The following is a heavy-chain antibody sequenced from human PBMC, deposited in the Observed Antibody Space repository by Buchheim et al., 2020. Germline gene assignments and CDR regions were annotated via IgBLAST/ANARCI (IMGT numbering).Heavy chain of an antibody. Sequence: EVQLVQSGAEVKKSGESLRISCQGSGYSFTNFWIGWVRQMPGKGLEWMGIIYPEDSDTRYSPSFLGHVSISADKSAKTVYLQWSSLKASDTAMYYCARQDYSNHPTLPYYYYGMDVWGQGTT. D-gene: IGHD4-11*01. CDR1: GYSFTNFW. V-gene: IGHV5-51*01. CDR3: ARQDYSNHPTLPYYYYGMDV. J-gene: IGHJ6*02. CDR2: IYPEDSDT.